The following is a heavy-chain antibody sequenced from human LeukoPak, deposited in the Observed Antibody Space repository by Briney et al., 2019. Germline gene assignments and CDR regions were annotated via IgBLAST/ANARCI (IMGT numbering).Heavy chain of an antibody. CDR2: IIPILGIA. CDR1: GYTFTSYG. CDR3: VRGWYSGHYYYGMDV. D-gene: IGHD6-19*01. Sequence: VASVKVSCKASGYTFTSYGISWVRQAPGQGLEWMGRIIPILGIANYAQKFQGRVTITADRSTSTAYMELSSLRSEDTAVYYCVRGWYSGHYYYGMDVWGQGTTVTVSS. V-gene: IGHV1-69*04. J-gene: IGHJ6*02.